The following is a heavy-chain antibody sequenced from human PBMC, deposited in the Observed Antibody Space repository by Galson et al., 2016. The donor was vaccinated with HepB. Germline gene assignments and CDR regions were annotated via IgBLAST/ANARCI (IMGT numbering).Heavy chain of an antibody. CDR1: GFAVRSNF. V-gene: IGHV3-53*01. Sequence: SLRLSCAVSGFAVRSNFMAWVRQAPGKGLEWVSLIYSGGSTYYAASARGRFTISRDIAKNTLFLEMLNLRAEDKAVYYCARVQTFYDYTWGTSRPRYFDYWGQGTLVTVSS. CDR3: ARVQTFYDYTWGTSRPRYFDY. J-gene: IGHJ4*02. D-gene: IGHD3-16*02. CDR2: IYSGGST.